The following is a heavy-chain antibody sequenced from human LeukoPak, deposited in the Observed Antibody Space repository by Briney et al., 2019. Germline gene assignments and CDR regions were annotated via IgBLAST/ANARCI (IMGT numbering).Heavy chain of an antibody. CDR3: ARDSLIDAFDI. CDR2: INPSGGST. Sequence: ASVKVSCKASGYTFTSYYMHWVRQAPGQGLEWMGIINPSGGSTSYAQKFQGRDTMTRDMSTSTVYMELSSLRSEDTAVYYCARDSLIDAFDIWGQGTMVTVSS. CDR1: GYTFTSYY. V-gene: IGHV1-46*01. J-gene: IGHJ3*02.